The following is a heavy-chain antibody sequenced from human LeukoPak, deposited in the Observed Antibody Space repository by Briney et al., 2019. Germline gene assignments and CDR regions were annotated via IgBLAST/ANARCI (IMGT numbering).Heavy chain of an antibody. CDR1: GHTFTSYG. J-gene: IGHJ4*02. CDR3: ARYPSPGSGSYQAIDY. D-gene: IGHD3-10*01. V-gene: IGHV1-18*01. CDR2: ISAYNGNT. Sequence: ASVKVSCKASGHTFTSYGISWVRQAPGQGLEWMGWISAYNGNTNYAQKLQGRVTMTTDTSTSTAYMELRSLRSDDTAVYYCARYPSPGSGSYQAIDYWGQGTLVTVSS.